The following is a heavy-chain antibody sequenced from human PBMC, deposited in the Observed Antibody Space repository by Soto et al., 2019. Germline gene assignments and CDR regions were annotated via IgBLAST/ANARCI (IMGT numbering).Heavy chain of an antibody. CDR1: GYSISSGYY. J-gene: IGHJ4*02. V-gene: IGHV4-38-2*02. CDR2: IYHSGST. Sequence: PSETLSLTCAVSGYSISSGYYWGWIRQPPGKGLGGIGSIYHSGSTYYNPSLKSRVTISVDTSKNQFSLKLSSVTAADTAVYYCARDGHGVDKAMVDFEYWGQGILVTVSS. D-gene: IGHD5-18*01. CDR3: ARDGHGVDKAMVDFEY.